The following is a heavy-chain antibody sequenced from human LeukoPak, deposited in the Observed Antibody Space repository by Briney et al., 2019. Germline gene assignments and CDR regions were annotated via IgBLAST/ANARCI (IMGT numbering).Heavy chain of an antibody. D-gene: IGHD4-17*01. CDR3: ARGFRSVTTWGYFDY. J-gene: IGHJ4*02. CDR1: GFTVSTNY. CDR2: IYSGGGT. Sequence: GGSLRLSCAASGFTVSTNYMSWIRQAPGKGLEWVSLIYSGGGTYYADSVKGRFTISRDNSRNTLSLQMNSLRVDDTAVYYCARGFRSVTTWGYFDYWGQGALVTVSS. V-gene: IGHV3-66*01.